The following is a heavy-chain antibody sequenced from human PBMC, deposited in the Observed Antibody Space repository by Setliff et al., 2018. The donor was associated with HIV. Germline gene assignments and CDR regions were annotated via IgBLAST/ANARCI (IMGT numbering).Heavy chain of an antibody. CDR3: ARSRHCGSDCYFDY. D-gene: IGHD2-21*02. V-gene: IGHV4-4*07. Sequence: PSETLSLTCSVSGGSFNSYYWTWIRQPAGKGPEWIGLIFYTGTPSYNYSLDGRVTLSVDSSKKTFSLSLRSVTAADTAVYFCARSRHCGSDCYFDYSGQGTLVTVSS. J-gene: IGHJ4*02. CDR2: IFYTGTP. CDR1: GGSFNSYY.